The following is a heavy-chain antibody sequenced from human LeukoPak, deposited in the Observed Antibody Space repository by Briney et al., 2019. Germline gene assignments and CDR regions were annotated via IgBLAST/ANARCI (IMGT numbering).Heavy chain of an antibody. D-gene: IGHD1-26*01. CDR1: GFTFDDYA. CDR3: AKDVAVGAGKKWFDP. V-gene: IGHV3-9*01. J-gene: IGHJ5*02. Sequence: GGSLRLSCAASGFTFDDYAVHWVRQAPGKGLEWVSGIRWNSGSIGYADSVKGRFTISRDNAKNSLYLQMNSLRAEDTDLYYCAKDVAVGAGKKWFDPWGQGTLVNVSS. CDR2: IRWNSGSI.